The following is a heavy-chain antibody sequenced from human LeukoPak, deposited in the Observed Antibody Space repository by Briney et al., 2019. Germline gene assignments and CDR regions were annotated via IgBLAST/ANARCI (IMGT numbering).Heavy chain of an antibody. J-gene: IGHJ6*02. CDR1: GLTFDDYA. V-gene: IGHV3-9*01. D-gene: IGHD3-10*01. CDR2: ISWNSDNI. Sequence: SLRLSCAASGLTFDDYAMHWVRQDPGKGLEWVSGISWNSDNIGYADSVKGRFTISRDNAKNSLHLQMNSLRPEETALYYCTKDYGSGSYYNAFYSGMDVWGQGTTVTVSS. CDR3: TKDYGSGSYYNAFYSGMDV.